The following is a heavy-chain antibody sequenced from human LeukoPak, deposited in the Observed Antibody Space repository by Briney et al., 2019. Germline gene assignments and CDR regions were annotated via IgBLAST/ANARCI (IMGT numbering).Heavy chain of an antibody. J-gene: IGHJ5*02. D-gene: IGHD1-7*01. Sequence: GGSVKVSCKASGYTFTSYYMHWVRQAPGQGLEWMGCINPSSCDTNYAQTFQGRVTISRDTSNSTPYLELSRLRADDTAVYYCARQYLAAVNYFDRWGQGTLVTVSS. CDR1: GYTFTSYY. CDR3: ARQYLAAVNYFDR. V-gene: IGHV1-2*02. CDR2: INPSSCDT.